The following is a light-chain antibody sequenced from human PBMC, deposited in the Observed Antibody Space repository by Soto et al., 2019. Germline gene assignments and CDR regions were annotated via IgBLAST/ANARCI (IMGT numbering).Light chain of an antibody. CDR3: SSYTSSTTRLYV. V-gene: IGLV2-14*01. CDR1: SSDVGGYNY. CDR2: DVS. J-gene: IGLJ1*01. Sequence: QSVLTQPASVSGSPGQSITIPCTGTSSDVGGYNYVSWYQQHPGKAPKLMIYDVSNRPSGVSNRFSGSKSGNTASLTISGLQAEDEADYYCSSYTSSTTRLYVFGTGTKVTVL.